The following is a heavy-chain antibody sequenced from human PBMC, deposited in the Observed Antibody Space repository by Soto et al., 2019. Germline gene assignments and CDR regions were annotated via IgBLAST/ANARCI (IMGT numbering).Heavy chain of an antibody. V-gene: IGHV3-23*01. CDR3: AKGLGGKYSSSYYYYYYGMDV. J-gene: IGHJ6*02. Sequence: EVQLLESGGGLVQPGGSLRLSGAASGFTVSSYAMSWVRQAPGKGLEWVSAISGSGGSTYYADSVKGRFTISRDNSKNTLYLQMNSLRDEDTAVYYCAKGLGGKYSSSYYYYYYGMDVWGQGTTVTVSS. CDR1: GFTVSSYA. D-gene: IGHD6-6*01. CDR2: ISGSGGST.